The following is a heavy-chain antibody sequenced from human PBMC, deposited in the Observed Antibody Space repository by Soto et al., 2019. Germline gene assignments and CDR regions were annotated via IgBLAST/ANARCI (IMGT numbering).Heavy chain of an antibody. CDR2: IIPLFGTT. Sequence: QVHLVQSGAEVRKPGSSVKVSCKTSGGTFSTYTIYWVRQAPGQGLEWMGRIIPLFGTTRYAQNFQDRVTITAEECTSTTYMELSSLRAEDTVLYYCARRLDDRADEGFDVLGEGTAVTVSA. J-gene: IGHJ3*01. D-gene: IGHD3-16*01. CDR3: ARRLDDRADEGFDV. CDR1: GGTFSTYT. V-gene: IGHV1-69*18.